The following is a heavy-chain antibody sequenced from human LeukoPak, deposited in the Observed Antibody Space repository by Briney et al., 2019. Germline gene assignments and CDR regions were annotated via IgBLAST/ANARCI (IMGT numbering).Heavy chain of an antibody. V-gene: IGHV4-59*08. Sequence: SETLSLTCAFSGGSISTYYRSWIRQPPGKGLEWIGYIYYSGSTNYNPSLKSRVTISVNTSTNQSSLKLSAVAAEDTAMYYCARKGPYGDYFDYWGQGTLVAVSS. CDR3: ARKGPYGDYFDY. CDR2: IYYSGST. D-gene: IGHD4-17*01. J-gene: IGHJ4*02. CDR1: GGSISTYY.